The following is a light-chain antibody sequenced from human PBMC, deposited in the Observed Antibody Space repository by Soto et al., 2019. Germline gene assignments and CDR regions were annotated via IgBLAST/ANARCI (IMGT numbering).Light chain of an antibody. J-gene: IGKJ1*01. CDR2: GAS. CDR3: QHYGSSPET. V-gene: IGKV3-20*01. Sequence: IVLTQSPLTMVPSXGESATLAXXXSQSVSSTYLAWYQQKPGQAPRLLIYGASSRATGIPDRFSGSGSGTDFTLTISRLEPEDFAVYYCQHYGSSPETFGQGTKVDIK. CDR1: QSVSSTY.